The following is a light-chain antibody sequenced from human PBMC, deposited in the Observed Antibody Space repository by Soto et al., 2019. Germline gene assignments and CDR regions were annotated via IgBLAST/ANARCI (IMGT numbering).Light chain of an antibody. CDR2: DAS. CDR1: QDISNN. Sequence: DIQMTLSPSSLSASEGYSVTITCQASQDISNNLNWYQQKPGKAPKLLIYDASNLETGVPSRFSGGGSGTDFTFTISSLQPEDIATYYCQQYDNLPGYTFGQGTKLEIK. V-gene: IGKV1-33*01. J-gene: IGKJ2*01. CDR3: QQYDNLPGYT.